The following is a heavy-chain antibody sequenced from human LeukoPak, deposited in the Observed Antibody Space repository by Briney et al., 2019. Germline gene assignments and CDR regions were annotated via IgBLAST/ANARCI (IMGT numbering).Heavy chain of an antibody. CDR3: ASYFYTSGSAHDAFDI. V-gene: IGHV1-69*05. CDR2: IIPIFGTA. Sequence: SVKVSCKASGGTFSSYAISWVRQAPGQGLEWMGGIIPIFGTANYAQKLQGRVTMTTDTSTSTAYMELRSLRSDDTAVYYCASYFYTSGSAHDAFDIWGQGTMVTVSS. D-gene: IGHD3-10*01. J-gene: IGHJ3*02. CDR1: GGTFSSYA.